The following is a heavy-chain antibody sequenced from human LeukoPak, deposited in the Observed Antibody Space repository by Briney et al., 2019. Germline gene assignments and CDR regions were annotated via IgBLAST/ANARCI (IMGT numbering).Heavy chain of an antibody. CDR2: ITGSGSNS. V-gene: IGHV3-23*01. CDR3: AKGFDY. J-gene: IGHJ4*02. Sequence: GGSLRLSCAASGFTFSNYGMSWVRQAPGKGLEWVSAITGSGSNSYYADSVKGRFTISRDNSKNTVFLQMNSLRGEDTAIYYCAKGFDYWGQGTLVTVSS. CDR1: GFTFSNYG.